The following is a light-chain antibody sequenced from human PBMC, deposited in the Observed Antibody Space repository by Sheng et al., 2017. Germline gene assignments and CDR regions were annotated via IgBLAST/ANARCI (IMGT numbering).Light chain of an antibody. J-gene: IGKJ4*01. CDR3: LQASSVPI. V-gene: IGKV1-12*01. Sequence: DIQMTQSPSSVSASVGDRVTITCRASQSISNWFAWYQQKPGKAPNLLISAASSLQTGVPSRFSGSASGTDFTLTISSLQPEDSATYYCLQASSVPIFGGGTRVEIK. CDR1: QSISNW. CDR2: AAS.